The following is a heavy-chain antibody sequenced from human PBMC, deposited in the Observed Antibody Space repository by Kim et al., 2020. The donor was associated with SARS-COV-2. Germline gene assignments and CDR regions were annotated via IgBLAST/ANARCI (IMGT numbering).Heavy chain of an antibody. CDR1: GGSISSEDL. V-gene: IGHV4-4*02. CDR2: IDHSGIT. Sequence: SETLSLTCAVSGGSISSEDLWNWVRQPPGKGLEWIGEIDHSGITNYNPSLKSRVTMSLDKSDNQFSLNLSSVTDADTAVYYCARCLVDSNSFWLDPWGQG. CDR3: ARCLVDSNSFWLDP. J-gene: IGHJ5*02. D-gene: IGHD6-6*01.